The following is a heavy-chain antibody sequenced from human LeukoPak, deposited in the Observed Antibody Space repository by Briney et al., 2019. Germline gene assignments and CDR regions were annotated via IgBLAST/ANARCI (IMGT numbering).Heavy chain of an antibody. D-gene: IGHD3-10*01. J-gene: IGHJ6*02. CDR2: IYTGGHRA. Sequence: PGGSLRLSCAASGFSFTRFVMTWVRQAPGRGLECVSAIYTGGHRAYYSDSVRGRFTISRDDSKNMLYLQMNSLRAEDTAIYYCARVSGRILIWPQPFGDGLGVWGQGTTVTVSS. CDR1: GFSFTRFV. CDR3: ARVSGRILIWPQPFGDGLGV. V-gene: IGHV3-23*05.